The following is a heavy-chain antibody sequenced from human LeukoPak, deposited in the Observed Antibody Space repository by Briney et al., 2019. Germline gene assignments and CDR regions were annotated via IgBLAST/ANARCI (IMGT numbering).Heavy chain of an antibody. J-gene: IGHJ4*02. CDR3: ARDTGLAAHFDY. Sequence: ASVKASCKASGYTFTGYYMHWVRQAPGQGLEWMGWINPNSGGTNYAQKFQGRVTMTRDTSISTAYMELSRLRSDDTAVYYCARDTGLAAHFDYWGQGTLVTVSS. D-gene: IGHD2-8*02. V-gene: IGHV1-2*02. CDR2: INPNSGGT. CDR1: GYTFTGYY.